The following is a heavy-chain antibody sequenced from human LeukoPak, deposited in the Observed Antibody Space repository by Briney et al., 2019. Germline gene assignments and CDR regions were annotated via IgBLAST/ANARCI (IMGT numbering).Heavy chain of an antibody. D-gene: IGHD6-25*01. J-gene: IGHJ4*02. CDR2: IYTSGST. CDR1: GGSISSYY. Sequence: SETLSLTCTVSGGSISSYYWSWIRQPAGKGLEWIGRIYTSGSTNYNPSLKSRVTMSVDTSKNQFSLRLNSVTAADTAMYYCAKSGGSGLIDYWGQGTLVTVSS. V-gene: IGHV4-4*07. CDR3: AKSGGSGLIDY.